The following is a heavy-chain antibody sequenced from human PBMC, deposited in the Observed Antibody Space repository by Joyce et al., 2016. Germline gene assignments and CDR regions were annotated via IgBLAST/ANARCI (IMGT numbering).Heavy chain of an antibody. V-gene: IGHV1-69*02. J-gene: IGHJ4*02. CDR3: ATMGDSGYYDY. Sequence: QVQLVQSGAEVKKPGSSVKVSCKASGGTFRSETFTWVRQAPGQGLEYMGRIIPILGIPNFAQRFQGRVTITADKSTNTAYMELSRLTSEDTAVYYCATMGDSGYYDYWGQGTLVTVSS. CDR2: IIPILGIP. CDR1: GGTFRSET. D-gene: IGHD1-26*01.